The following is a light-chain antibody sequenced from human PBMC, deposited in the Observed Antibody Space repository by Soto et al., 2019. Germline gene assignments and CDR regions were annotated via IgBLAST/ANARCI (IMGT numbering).Light chain of an antibody. Sequence: QSVLTQPASVSGSPGQSITISCTGTSSDVGAYNYVSWYQQHPGKAPKVMISDVSNRPSGVSNRFSGSKSDTTASLTISGLQAEDEADYYCSSYTSSSTLVFGAGTKLTVL. V-gene: IGLV2-14*01. CDR1: SSDVGAYNY. J-gene: IGLJ2*01. CDR3: SSYTSSSTLV. CDR2: DVS.